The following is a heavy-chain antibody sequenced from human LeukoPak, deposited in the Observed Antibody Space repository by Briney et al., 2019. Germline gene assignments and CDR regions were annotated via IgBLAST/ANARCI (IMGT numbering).Heavy chain of an antibody. CDR1: AFTFSSYA. CDR3: AGDASYYGSGNYF. CDR2: ISSSSGTT. J-gene: IGHJ4*02. V-gene: IGHV3-23*01. Sequence: GGSLRLSCAASAFTFSSYAMSWVRQAPGKGLEWVSSISSSSGTTKYADSVKGRFTISRDNSQNTLYLQTNSLRAEDTAVYYCAGDASYYGSGNYFWGQGTLVTVSS. D-gene: IGHD3-10*01.